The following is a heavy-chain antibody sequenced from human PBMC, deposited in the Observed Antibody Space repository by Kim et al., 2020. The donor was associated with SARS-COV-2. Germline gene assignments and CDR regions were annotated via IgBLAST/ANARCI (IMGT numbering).Heavy chain of an antibody. D-gene: IGHD6-19*01. CDR2: ISGDGGST. J-gene: IGHJ6*02. V-gene: IGHV3-43*02. CDR1: GFTFDDYA. Sequence: GGSLRLSCAASGFTFDDYAMHWVRQAPGKGLEWVSLISGDGGSTYYADSVKGRFTISRDNSKNSLYLQMNSLRTEDTALYYCAKDKDSSGWYHRADVWGQGTTVTVSS. CDR3: AKDKDSSGWYHRADV.